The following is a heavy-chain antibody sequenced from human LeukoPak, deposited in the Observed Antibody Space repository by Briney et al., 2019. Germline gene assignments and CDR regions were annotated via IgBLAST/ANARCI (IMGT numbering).Heavy chain of an antibody. Sequence: SETLPLTCTVSGGSISSSSYYWGWIRQPPGKGLEWIGSIYYSGSTYYNPSLKSRVTISVDTSKNQFSLKLSSVTAADTAVYYCLRFLEWSIYMDVWGKGTTVTVSS. CDR2: IYYSGST. D-gene: IGHD3-3*01. V-gene: IGHV4-39*01. CDR3: LRFLEWSIYMDV. CDR1: GGSISSSSYY. J-gene: IGHJ6*03.